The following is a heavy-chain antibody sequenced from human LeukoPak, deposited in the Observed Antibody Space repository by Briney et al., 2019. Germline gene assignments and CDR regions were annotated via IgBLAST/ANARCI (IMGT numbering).Heavy chain of an antibody. J-gene: IGHJ4*02. Sequence: SETLSLTCTVSGGSISSYYWSWIRQPPGKGLEWIGYIYYSGSTNYNPSLKSRVTISVDTSKNQFSLKLSSVTAADTAVYYCARVGTVRSTYGDYGDYFDYWGQGTLVTVSS. CDR1: GGSISSYY. CDR2: IYYSGST. V-gene: IGHV4-59*01. D-gene: IGHD4-17*01. CDR3: ARVGTVRSTYGDYGDYFDY.